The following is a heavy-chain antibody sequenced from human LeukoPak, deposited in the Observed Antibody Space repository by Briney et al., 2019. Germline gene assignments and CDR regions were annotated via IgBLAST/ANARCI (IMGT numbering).Heavy chain of an antibody. CDR2: IYWDDDK. D-gene: IGHD6-19*01. V-gene: IGHV2-5*02. Sequence: SGPTLVNPTQTLTLTCTFSGFSLSTSGVGVGWVRQPPGKALEWLALIYWDDDKRYSPSLKSRLTITKDTSKNQVVLTMTNMDPVDTATYYCAHSLPTWGYSSGWQKKYYFDYWGQGTLVTVSS. CDR1: GFSLSTSGVG. J-gene: IGHJ4*02. CDR3: AHSLPTWGYSSGWQKKYYFDY.